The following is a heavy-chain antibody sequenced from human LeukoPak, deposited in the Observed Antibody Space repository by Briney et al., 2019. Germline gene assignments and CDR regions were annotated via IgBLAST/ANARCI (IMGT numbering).Heavy chain of an antibody. V-gene: IGHV4-59*08. J-gene: IGHJ4*02. CDR2: IYYSGST. D-gene: IGHD4-17*01. CDR3: ARLRGAMTPVTSDFDY. Sequence: SETLSLTCTVSGGSLSSYSWSWIRQPPGKGLEWVGYIYYSGSTNYNPSLKSRVTISVDTSKNHFSLNLSSVTAADTAVYYCARLRGAMTPVTSDFDYWGQGTLVTVSS. CDR1: GGSLSSYS.